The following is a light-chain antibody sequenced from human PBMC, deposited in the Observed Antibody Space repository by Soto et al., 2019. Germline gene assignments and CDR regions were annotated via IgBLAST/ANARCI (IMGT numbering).Light chain of an antibody. V-gene: IGLV2-11*01. J-gene: IGLJ2*01. CDR2: DVN. CDR1: SSDVGGYVY. CDR3: CSYAGSKTLVL. Sequence: QSVLTQPRSVSGSPGQSVTISCTGTSSDVGGYVYLSWYHQHPGKAPNLIIYDVNRRPSGVPDRFSGSKSGNTASLTISGLQAEDEGDYYCCSYAGSKTLVLFGGGTKLTVL.